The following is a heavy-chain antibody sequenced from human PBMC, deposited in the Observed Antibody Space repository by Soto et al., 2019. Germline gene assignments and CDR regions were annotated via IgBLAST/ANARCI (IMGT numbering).Heavy chain of an antibody. J-gene: IGHJ4*02. V-gene: IGHV4-59*02. D-gene: IGHD2-21*02. CDR1: GGAVNSYY. CDR3: ARVFPSYCGGDCSYFDS. Sequence: SETLSLTCTVSGGAVNSYYWSWIRQPPGKGLEWSGYIFYSGSTKSNPSLKSRVTMSVDMSKNQFSLRLTSVTAADTAVYYCARVFPSYCGGDCSYFDSWGQGTLVTVSS. CDR2: IFYSGST.